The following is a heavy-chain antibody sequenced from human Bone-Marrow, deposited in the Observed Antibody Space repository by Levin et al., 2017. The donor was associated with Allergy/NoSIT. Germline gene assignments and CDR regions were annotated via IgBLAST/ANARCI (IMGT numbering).Heavy chain of an antibody. CDR3: ARAGEYGSGSYHYY. J-gene: IGHJ4*02. V-gene: IGHV1-2*06. CDR1: GYTFTGYY. Sequence: AASVKVSCKASGYTFTGYYMHWVRQAPGQGLEWMGRINPNSGGTNYTQKFQGRVTMTRDTSISTAYMELSRLRSDDTAVYYCARAGEYGSGSYHYYWGQGTLVTVSS. CDR2: INPNSGGT. D-gene: IGHD3-10*01.